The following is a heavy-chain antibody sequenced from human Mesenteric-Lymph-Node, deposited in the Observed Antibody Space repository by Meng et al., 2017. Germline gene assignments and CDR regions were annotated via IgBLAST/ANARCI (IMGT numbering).Heavy chain of an antibody. CDR2: IYYSGNT. V-gene: IGHV4-30-4*01. CDR3: ASFDHIPRRNYFDY. J-gene: IGHJ4*02. Sequence: QVQVQESGPGLVKPSQTLSLTCTVSGGSMSSGDYFWNWIRQPPGKGLEWIGYIYYSGNTYYNPSLKSRVTISIDTSKNQFSLKLSSVTAADTAVYYCASFDHIPRRNYFDYWGQGTLVTVSS. CDR1: GGSMSSGDYF. D-gene: IGHD2-21*01.